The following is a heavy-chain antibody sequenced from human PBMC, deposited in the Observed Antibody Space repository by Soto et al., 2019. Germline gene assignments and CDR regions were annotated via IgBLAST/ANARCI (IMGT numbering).Heavy chain of an antibody. D-gene: IGHD3-3*01. CDR3: AIDGIGFGY. Sequence: QVQLVQSGAEVKKPGASVKVSCKASGYTFSGYHMHWVRQAPGQGLDWMGWINPNPNSGGTKYAQKFQGRVTMTRDTSISTVYMELRRLRSDDTAIYYCAIDGIGFGYWGQGTLVTGSS. CDR2: INPNPNSGGT. V-gene: IGHV1-2*02. J-gene: IGHJ4*02. CDR1: GYTFSGYH.